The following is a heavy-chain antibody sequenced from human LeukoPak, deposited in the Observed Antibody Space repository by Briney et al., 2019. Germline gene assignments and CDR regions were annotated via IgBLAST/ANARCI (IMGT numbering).Heavy chain of an antibody. D-gene: IGHD1-26*01. V-gene: IGHV4-59*01. J-gene: IGHJ5*02. CDR1: GGSISSYY. CDR2: IYYTGST. Sequence: SETLSLTCTVSGGSISSYYWSWIRQPPVKGLEWIGYIYYTGSTNYNPSLKSRVTISVDTSKNQFSLKLSSVTAADTAVYYCARDRLGLYNWFDPWGQGTRVTVSS. CDR3: ARDRLGLYNWFDP.